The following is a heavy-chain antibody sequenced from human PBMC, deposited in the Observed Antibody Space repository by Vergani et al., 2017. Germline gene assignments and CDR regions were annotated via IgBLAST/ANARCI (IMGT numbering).Heavy chain of an antibody. Sequence: EVQLVESGGGLVQPGGSLRLSCAASGFTFSSYWMSWVRQAPGKGLEWVANIKQDGSEKYYVDSVKGRLTISSDNAKNSLYLQLNSLRAEDTAVYYCARDLGGSGASGYYYYGMDVWGQGTTVTVSS. D-gene: IGHD1-26*01. CDR1: GFTFSSYW. J-gene: IGHJ6*02. CDR2: IKQDGSEK. CDR3: ARDLGGSGASGYYYYGMDV. V-gene: IGHV3-7*01.